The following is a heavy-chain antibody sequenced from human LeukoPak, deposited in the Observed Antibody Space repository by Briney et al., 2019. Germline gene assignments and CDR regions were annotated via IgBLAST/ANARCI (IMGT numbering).Heavy chain of an antibody. CDR1: GGSISSYY. J-gene: IGHJ6*02. V-gene: IGHV4-59*01. CDR2: IYYSGST. CDR3: ARAGRVAAAGKDYYYGMDV. D-gene: IGHD6-13*01. Sequence: SETLSLTCTVSGGSISSYYWSWFRQPPGKGLEWIGYIYYSGSTNYNPSLKSRVTISVDTSKNQFSLKLSSVTAADTAVYYCARAGRVAAAGKDYYYGMDVWGQGTTVTVSS.